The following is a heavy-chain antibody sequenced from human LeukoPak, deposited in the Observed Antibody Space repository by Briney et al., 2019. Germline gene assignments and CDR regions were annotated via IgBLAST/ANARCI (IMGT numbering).Heavy chain of an antibody. Sequence: ASVKVSCKASGDTFTDYHMQWVQQAPGKGLEWMGRIDPEDGKTIYADKFKGRVTLTADTSTDTAYMEVSSLKFGDTAIYYCARSVGGVGARFDPWGQGTLVTVSS. CDR2: IDPEDGKT. CDR3: ARSVGGVGARFDP. D-gene: IGHD3-16*01. J-gene: IGHJ5*02. CDR1: GDTFTDYH. V-gene: IGHV1-69-2*01.